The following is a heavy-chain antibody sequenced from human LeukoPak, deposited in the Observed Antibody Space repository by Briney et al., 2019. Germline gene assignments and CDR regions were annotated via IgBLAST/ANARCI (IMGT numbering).Heavy chain of an antibody. CDR2: IIPIFGTA. CDR1: GGTFSSYA. Sequence: ASVKVSCKASGGTFSSYAISWVRQAPGQGLERMGGIIPIFGTANYAQKFQGRVTITADESTSTAYMELSSLRSEDTAVYYCARESYSSSWFDYWGQGTLVTVSS. V-gene: IGHV1-69*13. CDR3: ARESYSSSWFDY. D-gene: IGHD6-13*01. J-gene: IGHJ4*02.